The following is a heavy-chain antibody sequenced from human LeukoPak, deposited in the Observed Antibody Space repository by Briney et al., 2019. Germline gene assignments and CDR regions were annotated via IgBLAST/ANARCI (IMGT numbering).Heavy chain of an antibody. CDR1: GGSISSYY. D-gene: IGHD4-17*01. CDR2: IYYSGST. CDR3: ARATTVTPFGLVAAFDI. V-gene: IGHV4-59*08. J-gene: IGHJ3*02. Sequence: SETLSLTCTVSGGSISSYYWSWNRQPPGKGLEWIGYIYYSGSTNYNPSLKSRVTISVDTSKNQFSLKLSSVTAADTAVYYCARATTVTPFGLVAAFDIWGQGTMVTVSS.